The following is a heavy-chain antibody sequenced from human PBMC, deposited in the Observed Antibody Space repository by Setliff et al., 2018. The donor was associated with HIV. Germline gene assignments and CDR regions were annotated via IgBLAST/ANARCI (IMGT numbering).Heavy chain of an antibody. Sequence: GGSLRLSCVASGFTFSRSWMDWVRQAPGKGLEWVASMNTDGSVKYYVDSVKGRFTISRDNAKNSLYLQMSSLRAEDTAVYYCARDASGWDEGDYWGQGTLVTVSS. CDR3: ARDASGWDEGDY. V-gene: IGHV3-7*03. D-gene: IGHD6-19*01. CDR2: MNTDGSVK. J-gene: IGHJ4*02. CDR1: GFTFSRSW.